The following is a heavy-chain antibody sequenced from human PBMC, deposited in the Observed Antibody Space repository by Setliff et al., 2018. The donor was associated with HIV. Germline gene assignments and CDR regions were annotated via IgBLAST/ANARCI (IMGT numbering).Heavy chain of an antibody. J-gene: IGHJ4*02. D-gene: IGHD6-13*01. Sequence: GGSLILSCAASGFSFSDSHMTWIHQAPGKGLEWVANIKQDGTEKYYVDSVKGRFTISRDNAKNSLYLQMNSLRADDTAVYFCARANPPSSSSYFDYWGRGTLVTVSS. V-gene: IGHV3-7*03. CDR2: IKQDGTEK. CDR1: GFSFSDSH. CDR3: ARANPPSSSSYFDY.